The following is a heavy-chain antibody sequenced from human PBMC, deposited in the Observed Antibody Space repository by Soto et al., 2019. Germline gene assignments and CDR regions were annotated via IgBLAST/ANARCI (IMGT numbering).Heavy chain of an antibody. V-gene: IGHV1-18*01. CDR2: ISVFNGNT. CDR1: GYTFTGYG. CDR3: GRDGSGGIIDS. J-gene: IGHJ3*01. Sequence: QVQLVQSGAEVKKPGASVKVSCKTSGYTFTGYGINWVRQAPGHGLEWLGWISVFNGNTKYGQNIQGRVIMTTATSTSTAYMELRSLRSDDAAVYVCGRDGSGGIIDSWGQGTMLIVSS. D-gene: IGHD2-15*01.